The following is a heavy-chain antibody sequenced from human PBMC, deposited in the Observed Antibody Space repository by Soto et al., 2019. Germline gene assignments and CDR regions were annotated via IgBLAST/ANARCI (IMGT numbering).Heavy chain of an antibody. V-gene: IGHV1-46*01. J-gene: IGHJ4*02. D-gene: IGHD3-22*01. Sequence: ASVKVSCKASGYTFTSYAMHWVRQAPGQGLEWMGIINPSDGSTTYAQKFQGRVSMTRDKSTSTLYMELSSLSSEDTALYYCARVDSSGYLGMHYFDNWGQGTQVTVSS. CDR2: INPSDGST. CDR3: ARVDSSGYLGMHYFDN. CDR1: GYTFTSYA.